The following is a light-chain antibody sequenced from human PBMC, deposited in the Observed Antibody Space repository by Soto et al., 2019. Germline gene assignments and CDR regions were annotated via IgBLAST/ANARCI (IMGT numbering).Light chain of an antibody. CDR2: DAS. Sequence: DIQMTQSPSTLSASVGDRVTITCRASQDVGNWLAWYQQKPGKAPKLLIYDASSLQSGVPSRFSGSGSGTEFTLSISSLQPDDSASYYCQQYNSYSKTFGQGTKVEIK. CDR1: QDVGNW. V-gene: IGKV1-5*01. CDR3: QQYNSYSKT. J-gene: IGKJ1*01.